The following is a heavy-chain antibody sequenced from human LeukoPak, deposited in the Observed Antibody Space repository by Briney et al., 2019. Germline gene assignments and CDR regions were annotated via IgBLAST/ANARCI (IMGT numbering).Heavy chain of an antibody. CDR1: GYTFTGYY. D-gene: IGHD3-10*01. V-gene: IGHV1-2*02. Sequence: ASVKVSCKASGYTFTGYYMHWVRQSPGQGLEWMGWINPNSGGTNYAQKFQGRVTMTRDTSISTAYMELSRLRSDDTAVYYCARDMNYYGSGSYWANFVYWGPGTLVTVSS. J-gene: IGHJ4*02. CDR3: ARDMNYYGSGSYWANFVY. CDR2: INPNSGGT.